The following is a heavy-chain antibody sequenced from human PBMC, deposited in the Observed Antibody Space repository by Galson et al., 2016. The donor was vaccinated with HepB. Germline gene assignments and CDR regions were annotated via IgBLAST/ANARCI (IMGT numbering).Heavy chain of an antibody. Sequence: SLRLSCAASGFTFSSYVMSWVRQAPGQGLEWVSGIVGSGGTTYCAESVQGRFIVSRDNSKNLLHLQMDSLRVEDTAIYYCASQQLWPSFDYWGQGILVTVSS. CDR3: ASQQLWPSFDY. CDR1: GFTFSSYV. J-gene: IGHJ4*02. CDR2: IVGSGGTT. D-gene: IGHD5-18*01. V-gene: IGHV3-23*01.